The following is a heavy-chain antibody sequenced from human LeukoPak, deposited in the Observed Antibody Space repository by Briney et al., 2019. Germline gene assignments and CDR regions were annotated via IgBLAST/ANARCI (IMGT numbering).Heavy chain of an antibody. D-gene: IGHD3-10*01. CDR3: ARVRSGSGAFDI. V-gene: IGHV4-34*01. Sequence: PSETLSLTCAVYGGSFSGYYWSSIRQPPGKGLEWIGEINHSGSTNYNPSLKSRVTISVDTSKNEFSLKLSSVTAADTAVYYWARVRSGSGAFDIWGQGRMVTVSS. J-gene: IGHJ3*02. CDR1: GGSFSGYY. CDR2: INHSGST.